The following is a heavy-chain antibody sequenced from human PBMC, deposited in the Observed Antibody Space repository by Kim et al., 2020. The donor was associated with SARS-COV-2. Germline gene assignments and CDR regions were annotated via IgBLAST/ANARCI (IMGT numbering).Heavy chain of an antibody. V-gene: IGHV3-23*01. CDR3: AKDGALFCSGGSCGRVDY. D-gene: IGHD2-15*01. Sequence: KGRFTISRDNSKNTLYLQMNSLRAEDTAVYYCAKDGALFCSGGSCGRVDYWGQGTLVTVSS. J-gene: IGHJ4*02.